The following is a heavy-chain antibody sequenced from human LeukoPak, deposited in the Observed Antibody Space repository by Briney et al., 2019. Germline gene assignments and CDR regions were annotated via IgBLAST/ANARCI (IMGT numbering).Heavy chain of an antibody. V-gene: IGHV4-31*03. J-gene: IGHJ4*02. D-gene: IGHD2-21*01. CDR2: TSHSGSP. CDR1: GGSIASGGNF. CDR3: ARYYCAGSNCPGVDC. Sequence: PSETLSLTCTVSGGSIASGGNFWTWIRQHPGEGLEWIGYTSHSGSPYYNPSLKSRVIISLDTSKNQFSLQLTSVTAADTAVYYCARYYCAGSNCPGVDCWGRGTLVTVSS.